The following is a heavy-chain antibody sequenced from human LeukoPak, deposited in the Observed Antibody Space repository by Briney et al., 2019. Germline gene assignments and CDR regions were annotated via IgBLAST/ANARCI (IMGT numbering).Heavy chain of an antibody. Sequence: GASVKVSCKASEYTFTGYYMHWVRQATGQGLEWMGWINPDSGSTNYAQKFQGRVTMTRDTSISTAYMELSRLRSDDTAVYYCARDPKLGYCSGASCRATAPGAFDPWGQGTLVTVSS. CDR2: INPDSGST. CDR3: ARDPKLGYCSGASCRATAPGAFDP. D-gene: IGHD2-15*01. CDR1: EYTFTGYY. J-gene: IGHJ5*02. V-gene: IGHV1-2*02.